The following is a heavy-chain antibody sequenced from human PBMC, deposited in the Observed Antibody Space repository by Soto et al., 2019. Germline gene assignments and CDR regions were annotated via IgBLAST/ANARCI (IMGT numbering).Heavy chain of an antibody. V-gene: IGHV4-59*01. J-gene: IGHJ6*01. Sequence: PSETLSLTCTDSGGSISNSYCNWIRQSPGKGLEWIGYIYHSGFANYNPSLRSRVTISLDTSTNKFCLRLNSVTAAYTAVYYCGPGERSGDPRYYY. D-gene: IGHD2-21*02. CDR2: IYHSGFA. CDR1: GGSISNSY. CDR3: GPGERSGDPRYYY.